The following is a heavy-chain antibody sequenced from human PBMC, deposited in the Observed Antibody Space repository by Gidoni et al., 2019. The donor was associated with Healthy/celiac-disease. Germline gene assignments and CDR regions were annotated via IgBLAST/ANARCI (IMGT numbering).Heavy chain of an antibody. J-gene: IGHJ4*02. CDR2: INHSGST. Sequence: QLQPQQRGPGVLKPSETLSLTCAVYGGSLSGSYWCWIRQPPGKGMEWIGEINHSGSTNYNPSLKSRVTISVDTSKNQFSLKLSSVTAADTAVDYCARGGGVRPVRHNFWSGPALDYWGQGTLVTVSS. CDR3: ARGGGVRPVRHNFWSGPALDY. CDR1: GGSLSGSY. V-gene: IGHV4-34*01. D-gene: IGHD3-3*01.